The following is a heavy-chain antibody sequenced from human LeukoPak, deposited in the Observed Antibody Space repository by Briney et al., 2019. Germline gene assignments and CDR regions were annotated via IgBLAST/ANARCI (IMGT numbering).Heavy chain of an antibody. J-gene: IGHJ6*03. CDR1: GFTFSSYE. V-gene: IGHV3-48*03. Sequence: GGSLRLSCAASGFTFSSYEMNWVRQAPGKGLEWVSYISSSGSTIYYADSVKGRFTISRDNAKNSLYLQMNSLKTEDTAVYYCAREQNDYGDYGYYYYYYMDVWGKGTTVTVSS. CDR2: ISSSGSTI. CDR3: AREQNDYGDYGYYYYYYMDV. D-gene: IGHD4-17*01.